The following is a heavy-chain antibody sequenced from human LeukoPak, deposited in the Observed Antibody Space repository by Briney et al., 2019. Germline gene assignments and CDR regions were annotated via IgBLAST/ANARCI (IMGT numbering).Heavy chain of an antibody. CDR1: GGSISSGSYY. Sequence: KTSETLSLTCTVSGGSISSGSYYWSWIRQPAGMGLEWIGRIYTSGSTNYNPSLKSRVTISVDTSKDQFSLRLSSVTAADTAVYYCARGIRYYDILTGHVKGHDNSYYYYMDVWGQGTAVTISS. J-gene: IGHJ6*03. CDR2: IYTSGST. D-gene: IGHD3-9*01. CDR3: ARGIRYYDILTGHVKGHDNSYYYYMDV. V-gene: IGHV4-61*02.